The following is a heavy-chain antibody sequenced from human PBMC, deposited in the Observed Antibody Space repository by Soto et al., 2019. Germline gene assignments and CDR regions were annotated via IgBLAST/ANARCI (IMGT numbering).Heavy chain of an antibody. V-gene: IGHV1-2*04. CDR1: GYPFSDHY. J-gene: IGHJ5*02. CDR3: AREPDSTTTPDGISSGHCGFDP. D-gene: IGHD6-19*01. Sequence: QVTLVQSGPEVTTPGASVKVSCRASGYPFSDHYIHWVRQAPGHVFEWMGWSNPKSGDTTYIKKFTDWVTMARDTSVNTVYLELRSLKVEDTAVYYCAREPDSTTTPDGISSGHCGFDPWGQGTLVTVTS. CDR2: SNPKSGDT.